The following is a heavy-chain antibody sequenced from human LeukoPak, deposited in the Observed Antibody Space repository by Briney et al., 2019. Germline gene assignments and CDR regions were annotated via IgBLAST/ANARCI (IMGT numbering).Heavy chain of an antibody. Sequence: SETLSLTCTVSGGSISSSSYYWGWIRQPPGKGLEWIGFIYHSGSTYYNPSLKSRVTVSVDRSKNQFSLKLSSVTAADTAVYYCARQVSSSWSTVFDYWGQGALVTVSS. CDR3: ARQVSSSWSTVFDY. CDR2: IYHSGST. D-gene: IGHD6-13*01. V-gene: IGHV4-39*07. CDR1: GGSISSSSYY. J-gene: IGHJ4*02.